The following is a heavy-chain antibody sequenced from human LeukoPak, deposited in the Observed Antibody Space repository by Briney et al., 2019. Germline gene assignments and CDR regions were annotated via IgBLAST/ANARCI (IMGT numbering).Heavy chain of an antibody. CDR1: GFTFSSYC. V-gene: IGHV3-74*01. CDR2: INSDGSST. Sequence: GGSLRLSCAASGFTFSSYCMHWVRQAPGKGLEWVSRINSDGSSTSYADSVKGRFTISRDNSKNTLYLQMNSLRAEDTAVYYFWKNACCSGWCRAPLYFGCWGQGTLVTV. J-gene: IGHJ4*02. D-gene: IGHD6-19*01. CDR3: WKNACCSGWCRAPLYFGC.